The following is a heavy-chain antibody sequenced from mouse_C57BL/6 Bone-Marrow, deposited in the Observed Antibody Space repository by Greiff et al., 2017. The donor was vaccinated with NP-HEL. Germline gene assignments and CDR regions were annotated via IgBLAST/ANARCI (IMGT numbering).Heavy chain of an antibody. V-gene: IGHV5-9-1*02. CDR3: TIEGSYSNYGGFAY. J-gene: IGHJ3*01. D-gene: IGHD2-5*01. CDR2: ISSGGDYI. Sequence: EVQGVESGEGLVKPGGSLKLSCAASGFTFSSYAMSWVRQTPEKRLEWVAYISSGGDYIYYVDTVKGRFTISRDNARNTLYLQMSSLKSEDTAMYYCTIEGSYSNYGGFAYWGQGTLVTVSA. CDR1: GFTFSSYA.